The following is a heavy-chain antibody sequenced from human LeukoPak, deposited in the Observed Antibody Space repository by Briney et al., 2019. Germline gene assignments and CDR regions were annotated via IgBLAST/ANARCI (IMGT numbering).Heavy chain of an antibody. CDR2: ISGSSSYM. V-gene: IGHV3-21*01. Sequence: GGSLRLSCAASGFPFSAYSMNCVRQAPGKGLEWVSSISGSSSYMFYADSVKGRFTISRGNAKNSLYLQMNSMRAEDTAVCYCAKAYYDSSGYSYYFDYWGQGTLVTVSS. D-gene: IGHD3-22*01. CDR3: AKAYYDSSGYSYYFDY. CDR1: GFPFSAYS. J-gene: IGHJ4*02.